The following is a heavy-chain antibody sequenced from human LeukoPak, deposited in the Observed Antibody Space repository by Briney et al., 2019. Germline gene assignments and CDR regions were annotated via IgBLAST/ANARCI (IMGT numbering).Heavy chain of an antibody. CDR3: TRYNNDHFDY. V-gene: IGHV3-33*01. Sequence: GGSLRLSCAGSGFTFGGYGMHWFRQTPGKGREWVAVIAYDGSRAFYADSVKGRFTISRDNSKNTMSVQMDDLSAEDTAVYYCTRYNNDHFDYWGQGTLVTVSS. J-gene: IGHJ4*02. D-gene: IGHD1-14*01. CDR2: IAYDGSRA. CDR1: GFTFGGYG.